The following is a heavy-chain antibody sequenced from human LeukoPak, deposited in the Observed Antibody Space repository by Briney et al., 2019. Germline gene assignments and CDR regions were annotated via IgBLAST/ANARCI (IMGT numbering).Heavy chain of an antibody. J-gene: IGHJ4*02. CDR3: ARNSSYFDY. D-gene: IGHD6-6*01. Sequence: GASVKVSCKASGYTFTGYDINWVRQAPGQGLEWMGRINPNSGGTNYAQKFQGRVTMTRDTSISTAYMELSRLRSDDTAVYYCARNSSYFDYWGQGTLVTVSS. CDR2: INPNSGGT. CDR1: GYTFTGYD. V-gene: IGHV1-2*06.